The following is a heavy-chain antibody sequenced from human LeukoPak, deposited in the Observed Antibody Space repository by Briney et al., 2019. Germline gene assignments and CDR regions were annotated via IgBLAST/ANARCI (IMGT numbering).Heavy chain of an antibody. Sequence: PGGSLRLSCAASGFTVSSNYMSWVRQAPGKGLEWVSVIYSGGSTYYADPVKGRFTISRDNSKNTLYLQMNSLSAEDTAVYYCARDLFRGYYYYYGMDVWGQGTTVTVSS. J-gene: IGHJ6*02. CDR1: GFTVSSNY. CDR3: ARDLFRGYYYYYGMDV. CDR2: IYSGGST. D-gene: IGHD5-12*01. V-gene: IGHV3-53*01.